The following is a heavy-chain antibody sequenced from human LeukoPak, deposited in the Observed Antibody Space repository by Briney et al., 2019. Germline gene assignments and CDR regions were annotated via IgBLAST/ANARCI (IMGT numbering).Heavy chain of an antibody. Sequence: GGPLRLSCAASGFTFDDYTMHWVRQAPGKGLEWVSLISWDGGSTYYADSVKGRFTISRDNSKNSLYLQMNSLRTEDTALYYCAKDFGIGYFSEVLGRDAFDIWGQGTMVTVSS. CDR3: AKDFGIGYFSEVLGRDAFDI. CDR1: GFTFDDYT. J-gene: IGHJ3*02. D-gene: IGHD3-22*01. V-gene: IGHV3-43*01. CDR2: ISWDGGST.